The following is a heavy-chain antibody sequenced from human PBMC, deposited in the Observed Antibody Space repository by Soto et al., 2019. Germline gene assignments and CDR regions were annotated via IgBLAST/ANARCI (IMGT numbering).Heavy chain of an antibody. Sequence: SETLSLTCAVYGGSFSGYYWSWIRQPPGKGLEWIGEINHSGSTNYNPSLKSRVTISVDTSKNQFSLKLSSVTAADTAVYYCARGGGRVLMVYAGGRTYFDYWGQGTLVTVSS. CDR3: ARGGGRVLMVYAGGRTYFDY. V-gene: IGHV4-34*01. CDR2: INHSGST. J-gene: IGHJ4*02. D-gene: IGHD2-8*01. CDR1: GGSFSGYY.